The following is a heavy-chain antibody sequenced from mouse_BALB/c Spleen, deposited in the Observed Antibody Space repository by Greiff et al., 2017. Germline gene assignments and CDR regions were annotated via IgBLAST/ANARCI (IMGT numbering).Heavy chain of an antibody. CDR2: ISSGGSYT. J-gene: IGHJ3*01. CDR3: ARHEGNWDWFAY. CDR1: GFTFSSYA. Sequence: EVKLMESGGGLVKPGGSLKLSCAASGFTFSSYAMSWVRPTPEKRLEWVATISSGGSYTYYPDSVKGRFTISRDNAKNTLYLQMSSLRSEDTAMYYCARHEGNWDWFAYWGQGTLVTVAA. V-gene: IGHV5-9-3*01. D-gene: IGHD4-1*01.